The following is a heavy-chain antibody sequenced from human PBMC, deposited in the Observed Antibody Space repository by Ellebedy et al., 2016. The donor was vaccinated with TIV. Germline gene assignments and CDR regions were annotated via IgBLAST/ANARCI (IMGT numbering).Heavy chain of an antibody. V-gene: IGHV3-49*03. CDR3: TRDRGDSFGFPAAFLSDR. CDR1: GFTFGDYA. CDR2: IRTKTFGERA. J-gene: IGHJ5*02. Sequence: PGGSLRLSCTTSGFTFGDYAMTWFRQAPGKGLEWVSFIRTKTFGERAEYAASVKDRFTVSRDDSKGVAYLQMNSLTPEDTAVYFCTRDRGDSFGFPAAFLSDRWGQGTLVTVSS. D-gene: IGHD5-18*01.